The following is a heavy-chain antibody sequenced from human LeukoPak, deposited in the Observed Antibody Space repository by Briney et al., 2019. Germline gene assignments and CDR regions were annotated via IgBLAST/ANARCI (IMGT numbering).Heavy chain of an antibody. CDR1: GFTFSNAW. Sequence: GGSLRLSCAASGFTFSNAWMSWVRQAPGKGLEWVSVIYAGGTTHYADSVKGRFTISRDNSVNTLYLQMNSLRIEDTAVYHCARASVTAAGFFDTWGRGTLVTVSS. CDR2: IYAGGTT. CDR3: ARASVTAAGFFDT. J-gene: IGHJ4*02. D-gene: IGHD6-13*01. V-gene: IGHV3-66*02.